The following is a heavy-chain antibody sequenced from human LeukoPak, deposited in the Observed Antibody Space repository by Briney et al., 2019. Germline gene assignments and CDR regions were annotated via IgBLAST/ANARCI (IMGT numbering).Heavy chain of an antibody. J-gene: IGHJ4*02. CDR2: ISWNSANI. CDR3: AGGYYRY. V-gene: IGHV3-9*01. CDR1: GFRFDDYV. Sequence: GGSLRLSCVASGFRFDDYVMHWVRHVPGKGLEWVSGISWNSANIGYGDSVKGRFSISRDNAKKSLYLQMNNLRSDDTASYYCAGGYYRYWGQGTLVTVSP. D-gene: IGHD3-22*01.